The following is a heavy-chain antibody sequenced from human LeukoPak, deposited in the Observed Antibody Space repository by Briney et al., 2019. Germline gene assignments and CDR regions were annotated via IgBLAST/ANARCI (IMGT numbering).Heavy chain of an antibody. J-gene: IGHJ4*02. Sequence: PGGSLRLSCAASGFTFSSYEMNWVRQAPGKGLEWISYISSGDTTIYYADSVKGRFTISRDNAKTSLYLQMNSLRAEDTAVYYCVVHSVSSCYWGQETLVIVSS. V-gene: IGHV3-48*03. CDR3: VVHSVSSCY. D-gene: IGHD1-26*01. CDR1: GFTFSSYE. CDR2: ISSGDTTI.